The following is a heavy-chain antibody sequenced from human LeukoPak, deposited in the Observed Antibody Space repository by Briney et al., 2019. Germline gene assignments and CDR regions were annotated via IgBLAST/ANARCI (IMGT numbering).Heavy chain of an antibody. CDR1: GFTFRSSE. J-gene: IGHJ1*01. Sequence: PGGSLRLSCATSGFTFRSSEMNWVRQAPGKGLEWVSYISGTGNTIYYTDSVKGRFTISRDNAKNSLYLQMNSLRAEDTAVYHCARDSYNGDYVPGYFQHWGQGTLVTVSS. D-gene: IGHD4-17*01. V-gene: IGHV3-48*03. CDR3: ARDSYNGDYVPGYFQH. CDR2: ISGTGNTI.